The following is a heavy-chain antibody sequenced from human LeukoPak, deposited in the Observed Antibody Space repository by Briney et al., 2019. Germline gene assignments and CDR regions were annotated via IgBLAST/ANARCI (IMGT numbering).Heavy chain of an antibody. V-gene: IGHV1-2*02. Sequence: ASVKVSCKASGYTFTGYYVHWVRQAPGQGLEWMGWINPNSGGTNYAQKFQGRVTMTRDTSISTAYMELSRLRSDDTAVYYCARGLYYYDSSGANYWGQGTLVTVSS. J-gene: IGHJ4*02. CDR3: ARGLYYYDSSGANY. CDR1: GYTFTGYY. CDR2: INPNSGGT. D-gene: IGHD3-22*01.